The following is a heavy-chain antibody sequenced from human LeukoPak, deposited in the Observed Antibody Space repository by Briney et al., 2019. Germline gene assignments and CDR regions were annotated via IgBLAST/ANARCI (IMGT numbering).Heavy chain of an antibody. V-gene: IGHV3-23*01. CDR2: IGADGSDT. D-gene: IGHD2-15*01. J-gene: IGHJ4*02. CDR3: AKGRYCTGGTCTLFHY. CDR1: GFTFSSSS. Sequence: GGSLRLSCAASGFTFSSSSMNWVRQAPGKGLEWVSAIGADGSDTYYAHSVKGRFTISRDNFKNTLHLQMNGLRAEDTALYYCAKGRYCTGGTCTLFHYWGQGTLVTVSS.